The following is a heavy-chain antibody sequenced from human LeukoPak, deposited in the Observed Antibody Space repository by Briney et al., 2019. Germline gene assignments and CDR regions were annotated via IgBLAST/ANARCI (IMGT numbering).Heavy chain of an antibody. CDR2: ISSSSSYI. Sequence: GGSLRLSCAASGFSLSSYSMNWVRQAPGKGLEWVSSISSSSSYIYYADSVKGRFTISRDNAKNSLYLQMNSLRAEDTAVYYCARDLVPAAYYYYYYYMDVWGKGTTVTVSS. CDR3: ARDLVPAAYYYYYYYMDV. CDR1: GFSLSSYS. V-gene: IGHV3-21*01. D-gene: IGHD2-2*01. J-gene: IGHJ6*03.